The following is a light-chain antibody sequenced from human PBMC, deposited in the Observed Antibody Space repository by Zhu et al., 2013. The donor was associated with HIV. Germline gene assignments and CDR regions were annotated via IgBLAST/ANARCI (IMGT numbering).Light chain of an antibody. Sequence: DIEMTQSPSSLSASVGDRVTITCRASQGISTYLNWYQQTPKKAPKLLVYGASTLYSGVPSRFSGSGSGADFTLTISSLQAEDFASYYCQQYGNWPPYTFGQGTRLEI. J-gene: IGKJ2*01. CDR1: QGISTY. V-gene: IGKV1-39*01. CDR3: QQYGNWPPYT. CDR2: GAS.